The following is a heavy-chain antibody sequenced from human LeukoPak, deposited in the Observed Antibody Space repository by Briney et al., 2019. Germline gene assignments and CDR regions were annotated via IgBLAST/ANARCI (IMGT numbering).Heavy chain of an antibody. CDR3: ARDYAGSPDY. V-gene: IGHV3-74*03. CDR2: INGDRSTP. D-gene: IGHD3-10*01. Sequence: GGSLRLSRTASVFTLSTYWKNWVRQSPGKGLVWVELINGDRSTPTHADSVKGRFTISRDNAKNTAYLQMNSLRDEDTAVYFCARDYAGSPDYWGQGTLVTVSA. J-gene: IGHJ4*02. CDR1: VFTLSTYW.